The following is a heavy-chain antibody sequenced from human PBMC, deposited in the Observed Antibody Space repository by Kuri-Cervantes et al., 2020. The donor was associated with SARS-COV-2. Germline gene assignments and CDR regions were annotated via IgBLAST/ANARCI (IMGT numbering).Heavy chain of an antibody. CDR1: GYSISSGYY. CDR3: ARVNWGFDY. CDR2: IYHSGST. V-gene: IGHV4-38-2*01. D-gene: IGHD7-27*01. J-gene: IGHJ4*02. Sequence: SETLSLTCAVSGYSISSGYYWGWIRQPPGKGLEWIGSIYHSGSTYYNPSPKSRVTMSVDTSKNQFSLKLSSVTAADTAVYYCARVNWGFDYWGQGTLVTVSS.